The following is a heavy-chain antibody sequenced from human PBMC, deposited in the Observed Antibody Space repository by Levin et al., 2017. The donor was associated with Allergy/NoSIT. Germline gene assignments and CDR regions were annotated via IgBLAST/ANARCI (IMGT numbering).Heavy chain of an antibody. J-gene: IGHJ6*02. CDR3: ARRSCSGGTCYSGSHGMDV. D-gene: IGHD2-15*01. V-gene: IGHV4-59*08. CDR1: GDSISSNY. Sequence: SQTLSLTCTVSGDSISSNYWSWIRQPPEKGLEWIGYIYYSGSTNYNPSLKSRVTISIDTSKNQFSLKLCAVSAADTAVYYCARRSCSGGTCYSGSHGMDVWGQGTTVTVSS. CDR2: IYYSGST.